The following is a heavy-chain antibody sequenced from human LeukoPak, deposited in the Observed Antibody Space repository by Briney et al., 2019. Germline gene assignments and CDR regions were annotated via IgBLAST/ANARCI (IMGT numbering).Heavy chain of an antibody. CDR3: AREISGTYYNPLGYMDV. V-gene: IGHV4-39*07. Sequence: SETLSLTCTVSGESISSTSYYWAWIRQPPGKGLEWIATIYYSGSTYYNPSLKSGSTYYSPSLKSRVAISVDTSKNQFSLNLSSVTAADTAVYYCAREISGTYYNPLGYMDVWGKGTTVTVSS. J-gene: IGHJ6*03. D-gene: IGHD3-10*01. CDR1: GESISSTSYY. CDR2: IYYSGST.